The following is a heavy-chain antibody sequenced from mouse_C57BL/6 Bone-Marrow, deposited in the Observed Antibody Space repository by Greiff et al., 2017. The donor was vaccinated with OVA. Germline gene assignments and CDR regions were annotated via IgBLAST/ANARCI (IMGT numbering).Heavy chain of an antibody. CDR1: GFNIKDDY. V-gene: IGHV14-4*01. CDR3: TTSLYDGYYVGFAY. D-gene: IGHD2-3*01. Sequence: EVQLQQSGAELVRPGASVKLSCTASGFNIKDDYMHWVKQRHEQGLEWIGWIDPENGDTEYASKFQGNATITADTSSNTAYLQISSLTSEETAVYYCTTSLYDGYYVGFAYWGQGTLVTVSA. J-gene: IGHJ3*01. CDR2: IDPENGDT.